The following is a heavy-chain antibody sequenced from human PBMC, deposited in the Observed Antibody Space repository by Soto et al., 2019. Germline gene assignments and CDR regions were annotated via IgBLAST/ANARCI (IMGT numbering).Heavy chain of an antibody. CDR3: AKSVQNYYDSSGYYSDHYFDY. V-gene: IGHV1-69*05. CDR1: GGTFSSYA. CDR2: IIPIFGTA. Sequence: SVKVSCKASGGTFSSYAISWVRQAPGQGLEWMGGIIPIFGTANYAQKFQGRVTITRDTSASTAYMELSSLRSEDTAVYYCAKSVQNYYDSSGYYSDHYFDYWGQGTLVTVSS. D-gene: IGHD3-22*01. J-gene: IGHJ4*02.